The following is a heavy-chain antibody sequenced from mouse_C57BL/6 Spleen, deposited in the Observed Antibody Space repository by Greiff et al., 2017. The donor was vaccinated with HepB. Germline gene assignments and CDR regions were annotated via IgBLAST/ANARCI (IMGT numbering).Heavy chain of an antibody. V-gene: IGHV3-1*01. J-gene: IGHJ3*01. CDR2: ISYSGST. D-gene: IGHD2-4*01. Sequence: EVKVVESGPGMVKPSQSLSLTCTVTGYSITSGYDWHWIRHFPGNKLEWMGYISYSGSTNYNPSLKSRISITHDTSKNHFFLKLNSVTTEDTATYYCAREGDYAWFAYWGQGTLVTVSA. CDR3: AREGDYAWFAY. CDR1: GYSITSGYD.